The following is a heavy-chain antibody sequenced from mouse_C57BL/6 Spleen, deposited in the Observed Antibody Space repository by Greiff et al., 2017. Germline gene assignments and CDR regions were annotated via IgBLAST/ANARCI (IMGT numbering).Heavy chain of an antibody. CDR2: IDPETGGT. V-gene: IGHV1-15*01. CDR3: TNPPVITTVVADY. D-gene: IGHD1-1*01. CDR1: GYTFTDYE. J-gene: IGHJ2*01. Sequence: QVQLQQSGAELVRPGASVTLSCKASGYTFTDYEMHWVKQTPVHGLEWIGAIDPETGGTAYNQKFKGKAILTADKSSSTAYMELRSLTSEDSAVYYCTNPPVITTVVADYWGQGTTLTVSS.